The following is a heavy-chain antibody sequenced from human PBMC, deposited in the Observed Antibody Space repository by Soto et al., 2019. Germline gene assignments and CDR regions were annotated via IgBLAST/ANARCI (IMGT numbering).Heavy chain of an antibody. CDR1: GGSINSRYW. D-gene: IGHD3-10*01. CDR3: ARDQNGSGNYYTRYFDY. J-gene: IGHJ4*02. Sequence: SETLSLTCAVSGGSINSRYWWSWVLQSPGKGLEWIGEIYHSGSTNYNPSLKSRVTISVDKSKNQFSLNLSSVTAADTAVYYCARDQNGSGNYYTRYFDYWGQGTLVTVSS. CDR2: IYHSGST. V-gene: IGHV4-4*02.